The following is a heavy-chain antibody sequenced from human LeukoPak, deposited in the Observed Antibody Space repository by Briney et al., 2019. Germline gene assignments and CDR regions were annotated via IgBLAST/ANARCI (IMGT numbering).Heavy chain of an antibody. J-gene: IGHJ4*03. V-gene: IGHV3-30*18. CDR3: AKEQTSSGYFDY. D-gene: IGHD3-10*01. CDR2: ISYDGSNK. CDR1: GFTFWSYG. Sequence: GRSLRLSCAASGFTFWSYGMHWVRQAPGKGLEWVALISYDGSNKYFADSVKGRFTISRDNPKNTLYLLMNSLSAEDTALYYCAKEQTSSGYFDYWGQGTLVTVSS.